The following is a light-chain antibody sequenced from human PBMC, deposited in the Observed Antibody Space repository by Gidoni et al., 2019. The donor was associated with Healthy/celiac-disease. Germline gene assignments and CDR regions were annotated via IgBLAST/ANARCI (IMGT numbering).Light chain of an antibody. V-gene: IGLV3-1*01. CDR2: QDS. CDR1: KLGDKY. Sequence: SYELTQPPSVSVSPGQTASITCSGDKLGDKYACWYQQKPGQSPVLVIYQDSKRPSGIPERFSGSNSGNTATLTISGTPAMDEADYYCQAWDSSTWVFGGGTKLTVL. J-gene: IGLJ3*02. CDR3: QAWDSSTWV.